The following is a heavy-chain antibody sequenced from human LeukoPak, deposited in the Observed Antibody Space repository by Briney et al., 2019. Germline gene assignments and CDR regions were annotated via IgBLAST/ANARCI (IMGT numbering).Heavy chain of an antibody. V-gene: IGHV3-49*04. Sequence: PGRPLRLSCTASGFNFDDYVLSWVRQAPGKGLEWVGFIRSKAFGGTTEYAASVKGRFTISRDDSKSIAYLQMNSLKTEDTAVYYCARVMRGYNTGWYPDSLDYWGQGTLVTVSS. CDR3: ARVMRGYNTGWYPDSLDY. D-gene: IGHD6-19*01. CDR1: GFNFDDYV. CDR2: IRSKAFGGTT. J-gene: IGHJ4*02.